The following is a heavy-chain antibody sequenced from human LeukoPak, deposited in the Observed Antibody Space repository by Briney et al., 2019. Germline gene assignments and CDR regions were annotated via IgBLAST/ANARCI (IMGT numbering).Heavy chain of an antibody. CDR1: GFTFSSYR. J-gene: IGHJ5*02. CDR2: IKQDGSEK. CDR3: ASAIYCSSTSCHPWFDP. V-gene: IGHV3-7*01. Sequence: SGGSLRLSCAASGFTFSSYRMSWVRQAPGKGLEWVANIKQDGSEKYYVDSVKGRFTISRDNAKNSLYLQMNSLRAEDTAVYYCASAIYCSSTSCHPWFDPWGQGTLVTVSS. D-gene: IGHD2-2*01.